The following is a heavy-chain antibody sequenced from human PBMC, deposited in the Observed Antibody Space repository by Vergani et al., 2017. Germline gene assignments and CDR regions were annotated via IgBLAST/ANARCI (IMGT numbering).Heavy chain of an antibody. Sequence: QLVQSGPEVKKPGASVKVSCKASGYTFTSYYMHWVRQAPGQGLEWMAWIRPYTGHTIYAQKFQDRVTMTADTSTNTAYMELRSLRSDDTAVYFCARVAPSNSEVTPTAFDVWGQGTMVTVSS. D-gene: IGHD1-1*01. CDR1: GYTFTSYY. CDR3: ARVAPSNSEVTPTAFDV. J-gene: IGHJ3*01. CDR2: IRPYTGHT. V-gene: IGHV1-2*02.